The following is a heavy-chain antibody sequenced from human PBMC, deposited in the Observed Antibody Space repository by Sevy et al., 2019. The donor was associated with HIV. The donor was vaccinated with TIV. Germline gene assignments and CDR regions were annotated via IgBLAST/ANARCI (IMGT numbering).Heavy chain of an antibody. Sequence: GGSLRLSCAASGFSFSSYGMHWVRQAPGKGLEWMSYIQYDGSNKDYAASVKGRLTIARDNSKNTLYLQMNSLRVEETVVFFWGKEGGGEGGDHWGQGTLVTVSS. J-gene: IGHJ4*02. CDR2: IQYDGSNK. V-gene: IGHV3-30*02. CDR1: GFSFSSYG. CDR3: GKEGGGEGGDH. D-gene: IGHD3-16*01.